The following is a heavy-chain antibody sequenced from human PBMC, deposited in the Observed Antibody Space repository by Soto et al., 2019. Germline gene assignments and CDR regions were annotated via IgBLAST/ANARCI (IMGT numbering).Heavy chain of an antibody. D-gene: IGHD2-2*01. J-gene: IGHJ5*02. V-gene: IGHV1-18*01. CDR2: ISLYSDGT. Sequence: GQLVQSGGEVKRPGASVKVSCKTSCYTFSNYCITWVRKAPGPPLEWLGRISLYSDGTNYAQKFQGRVSMTTDTSTTTDYMEMRSLRSDDTAVYYCARLGPGAESLFGPWGQGTLVTVSS. CDR3: ARLGPGAESLFGP. CDR1: CYTFSNYC.